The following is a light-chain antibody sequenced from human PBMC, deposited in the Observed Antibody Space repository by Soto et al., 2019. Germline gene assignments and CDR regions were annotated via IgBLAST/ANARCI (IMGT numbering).Light chain of an antibody. J-gene: IGLJ1*01. CDR2: EVS. Sequence: QSVLTQPASVSGSPGESITISCTGTSSDVGTFNLVSWYQQHPGKAPKLLIFEVSNRPSGVSIRFSGSKSGNTASLTISGLQAEDEADYYCSSYSGASASSASYVFATGTKVTV. V-gene: IGLV2-23*02. CDR3: SSYSGASASSASYV. CDR1: SSDVGTFNL.